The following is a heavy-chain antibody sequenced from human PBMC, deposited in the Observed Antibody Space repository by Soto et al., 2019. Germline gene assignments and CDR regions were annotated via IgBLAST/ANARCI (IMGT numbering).Heavy chain of an antibody. Sequence: SETLSLTCAVSGYSIISGYYWGCIRQPPGKGLEWIGSIYHSGSTYYNPSLKSRVTISVDTSKNQFSLKLSSVTAADTAVYYCARALTYYCSSTSCSPYYYYGMDVWGQGTTVTVSS. J-gene: IGHJ6*02. CDR3: ARALTYYCSSTSCSPYYYYGMDV. CDR1: GYSIISGYY. CDR2: IYHSGST. D-gene: IGHD2-2*01. V-gene: IGHV4-38-2*01.